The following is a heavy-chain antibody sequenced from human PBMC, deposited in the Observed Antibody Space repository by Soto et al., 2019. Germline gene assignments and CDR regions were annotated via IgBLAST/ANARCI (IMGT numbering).Heavy chain of an antibody. CDR1: GFDLASSS. J-gene: IGHJ6*01. CDR2: ISGSGKDT. CDR3: ARVHLVAGSAFYCAMDV. D-gene: IGHD6-6*01. Sequence: VGSLSVSFAAPGFDLASSSMNWVLQAPLQVLDWVASISGSGKDTFYRHSVKGSFAISRDSAGTSLFLRMDRVKVEDTAVYNCARVHLVAGSAFYCAMDVWGPGTAVRVSS. V-gene: IGHV3-21*01.